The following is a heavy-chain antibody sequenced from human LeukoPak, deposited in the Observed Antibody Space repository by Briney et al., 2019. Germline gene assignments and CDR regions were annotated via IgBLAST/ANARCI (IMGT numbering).Heavy chain of an antibody. V-gene: IGHV4-34*01. CDR2: INHSGST. CDR1: GGSFSGYY. Sequence: SETLSLTCAVYGGSFSGYYWSWIRQPPGKGLEWIGEINHSGSTNYNPSLKSRVTISVDTSKNQFSLKLSSVTAADTAVYYCARSMRRIRNAFDIGGQGTMVNVSS. J-gene: IGHJ3*02. CDR3: ARSMRRIRNAFDI. D-gene: IGHD2/OR15-2a*01.